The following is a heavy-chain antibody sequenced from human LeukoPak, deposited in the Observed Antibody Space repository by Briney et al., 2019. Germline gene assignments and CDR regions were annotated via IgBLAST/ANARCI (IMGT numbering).Heavy chain of an antibody. CDR2: ISYDGSNK. J-gene: IGHJ4*02. Sequence: GGSLRLSCAASGFTFSSYAMHWVRQAPGKGLEWVAVISYDGSNKYYADSVKGRFTISRDNSKNTLYLQMNSLRAEDTAVYYCAKEPDYDFWSGYSKYFDSWGQGTLVTVSS. CDR3: AKEPDYDFWSGYSKYFDS. D-gene: IGHD3-3*01. V-gene: IGHV3-30*04. CDR1: GFTFSSYA.